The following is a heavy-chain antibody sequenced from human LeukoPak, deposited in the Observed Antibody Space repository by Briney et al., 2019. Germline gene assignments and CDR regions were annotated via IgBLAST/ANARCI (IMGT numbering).Heavy chain of an antibody. J-gene: IGHJ4*02. Sequence: GGSLRLSCAASGFTFSSYAMSWVRQAPGKGLEWVAFIRYDGSNKYYADSVKGRFTISRDNSKNTLYLQMNSLRAEDTAVYYCAKDREAAGTIDYWGQGTLVTVSS. V-gene: IGHV3-30*02. D-gene: IGHD6-13*01. CDR3: AKDREAAGTIDY. CDR1: GFTFSSYA. CDR2: IRYDGSNK.